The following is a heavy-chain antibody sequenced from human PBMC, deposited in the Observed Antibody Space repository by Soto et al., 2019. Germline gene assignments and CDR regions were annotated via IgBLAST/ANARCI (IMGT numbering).Heavy chain of an antibody. CDR1: AFTFSNYW. Sequence: GGSLRLSCAASAFTFSNYWMSWVRQAPGKGLEWVATINRDESEKSYLDSVKGRFTISRDNSKNTLFLQMNSLRTEDTAVYYCAKFWGPMAALVDDSRGEGTPVTVSS. CDR2: INRDESEK. J-gene: IGHJ4*02. V-gene: IGHV3-7*01. D-gene: IGHD3-16*01. CDR3: AKFWGPMAALVDDS.